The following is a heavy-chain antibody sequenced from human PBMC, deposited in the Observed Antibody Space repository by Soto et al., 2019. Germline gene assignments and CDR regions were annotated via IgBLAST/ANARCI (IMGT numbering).Heavy chain of an antibody. V-gene: IGHV4-59*01. CDR2: IYYSGST. D-gene: IGHD3-10*01. CDR1: GGSISSYY. CDR3: ARAPRGNYGYPSYFDX. Sequence: SETLSLTCTVSGGSISSYYWSWIRQPPGKGLEWIGYIYYSGSTNYNPSLKSRVTISVDTSKNQFSLKLSSVTAADTAVYYCARAPRGNYGYPSYFDXWGQGTLVTVSS. J-gene: IGHJ4*02.